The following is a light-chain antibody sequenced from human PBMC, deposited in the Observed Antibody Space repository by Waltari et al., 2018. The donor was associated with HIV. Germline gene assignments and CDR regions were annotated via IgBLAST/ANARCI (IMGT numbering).Light chain of an antibody. Sequence: QSALTQPASASGSPGQSITISCTGTSNDIGRYEYVSWYQQHPGKAPKLIIYNVNRRPTGVSDPFAGSKSGNTASLTISGLQPEDEADYYCGAYTGSGNLGLFGGGTKLTVL. CDR2: NVN. CDR3: GAYTGSGNLGL. CDR1: SNDIGRYEY. V-gene: IGLV2-14*03. J-gene: IGLJ2*01.